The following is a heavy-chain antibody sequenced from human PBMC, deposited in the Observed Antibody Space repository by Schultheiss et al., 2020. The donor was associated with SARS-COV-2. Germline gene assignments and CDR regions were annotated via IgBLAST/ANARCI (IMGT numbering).Heavy chain of an antibody. V-gene: IGHV4-59*12. D-gene: IGHD6-13*01. Sequence: GSLRLSCAVSGDFFSTYYWSWVRQPPGKGLEWIGYIYYSGSTNYNPSLKSRVTISADTSKNQFSLKLSSVTAADTAVYYCARVKQQLYVWFDPWGQGTLVTVSS. CDR2: IYYSGST. CDR1: GDFFSTYY. CDR3: ARVKQQLYVWFDP. J-gene: IGHJ5*02.